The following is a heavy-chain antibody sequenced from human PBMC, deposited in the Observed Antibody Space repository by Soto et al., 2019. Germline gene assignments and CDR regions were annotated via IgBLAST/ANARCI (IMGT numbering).Heavy chain of an antibody. Sequence: SETLSLTCTVSGGSISSGGYYWSWIRQHPGKGLEWIGYIYYSGSTYYNPSLKSRVTISVDTSKNQFSLKLSSVTAADTAVYYCARDGAPYGGAGLFDYWGQGTLVTVSS. V-gene: IGHV4-31*03. CDR2: IYYSGST. CDR3: ARDGAPYGGAGLFDY. D-gene: IGHD4-17*01. J-gene: IGHJ4*02. CDR1: GGSISSGGYY.